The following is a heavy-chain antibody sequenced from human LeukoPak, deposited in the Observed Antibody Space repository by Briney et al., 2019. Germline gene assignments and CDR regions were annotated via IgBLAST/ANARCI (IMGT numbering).Heavy chain of an antibody. V-gene: IGHV1-2*02. CDR1: GYTFTGYY. D-gene: IGHD2-2*01. J-gene: IGHJ5*02. Sequence: GASVKVSCKASGYTFTGYYMHWVRQAPGQGLEWMGWINPNSGGTNYAQKFQGRVTMTRDTSISTAYMELSRLRSDDTAVYYCARDLRTVIVVVPAAPKFGVDPWGQGTLVTVSS. CDR2: INPNSGGT. CDR3: ARDLRTVIVVVPAAPKFGVDP.